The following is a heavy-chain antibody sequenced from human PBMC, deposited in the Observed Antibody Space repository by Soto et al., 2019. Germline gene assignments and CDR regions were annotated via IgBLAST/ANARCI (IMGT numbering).Heavy chain of an antibody. J-gene: IGHJ4*02. CDR3: ARRWGRTFDY. Sequence: ASETLSLTCTVSGASISSGGYYWTWIRQHPGKGLEWIGYIYYSGSTYSNPSLKSRVTISVDTSKNQFSLKLSSVTAADTAVYYCARRWGRTFDYWGQGTLVTVSS. V-gene: IGHV4-31*03. D-gene: IGHD7-27*01. CDR2: IYYSGST. CDR1: GASISSGGYY.